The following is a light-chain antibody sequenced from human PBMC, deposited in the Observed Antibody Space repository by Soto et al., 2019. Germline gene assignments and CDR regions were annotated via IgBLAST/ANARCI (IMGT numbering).Light chain of an antibody. CDR1: SGNIANNY. J-gene: IGLJ3*02. CDR2: DDD. CDR3: LSYDGSRQGV. V-gene: IGLV6-57*01. Sequence: NFMLTQPHSVSESPGKTVTISCTRSSGNIANNYVQWYQKRPGSSPTTVIYDDDQRPSGVPDRFSGSIDRSSNSASLTISGLKTEDEADYYCLSYDGSRQGVFGGGTKVTVL.